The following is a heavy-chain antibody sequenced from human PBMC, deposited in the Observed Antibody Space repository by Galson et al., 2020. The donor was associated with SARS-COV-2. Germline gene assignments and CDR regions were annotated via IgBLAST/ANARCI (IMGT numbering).Heavy chain of an antibody. Sequence: ETSETLSLTCTVSGDSITSADHYWSWIRQTPGKGLEWIGYIYYSGTAFYNPSLKSRVAMSVDLSKKQFSLKLSSVIAADTAIYYCARAFLPATPSGYSYSGMDIWGQGTTVTVSS. D-gene: IGHD2-15*01. J-gene: IGHJ6*02. V-gene: IGHV4-30-4*01. CDR2: IYYSGTA. CDR1: GDSITSADHY. CDR3: ARAFLPATPSGYSYSGMDI.